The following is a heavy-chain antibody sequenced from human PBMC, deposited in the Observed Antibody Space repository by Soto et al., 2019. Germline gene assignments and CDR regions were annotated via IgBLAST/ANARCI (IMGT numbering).Heavy chain of an antibody. V-gene: IGHV1-18*01. D-gene: IGHD4-4*01. CDR1: GYTFTSYG. CDR2: ISAYNGNT. CDR3: ATARRGTVSLLAA. Sequence: ASVKVSCKASGYTFTSYGISWVRQAPGQGLEWMGWISAYNGNTNYAQKLQGRITMTRDTSLSTSYMELNGLNSDDTAVYFCATARRGTVSLLAAWGQGTLVTVSS. J-gene: IGHJ5*01.